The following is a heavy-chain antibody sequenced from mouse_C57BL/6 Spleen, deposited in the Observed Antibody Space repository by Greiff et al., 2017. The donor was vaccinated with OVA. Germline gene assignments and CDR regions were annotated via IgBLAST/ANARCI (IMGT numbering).Heavy chain of an antibody. D-gene: IGHD2-3*01. J-gene: IGHJ2*01. V-gene: IGHV3-6*01. CDR1: GYSITSGYY. CDR3: ARDEDDGYPYYFDY. Sequence: EVKLVESGPGLVKPSQSLSLTCSVTGYSITSGYYWNWIRQFPGNKLEWMGYISYDGSNNYNPSLKNRISITRDTSKHQFFLKLNSVTTEDTATYYCARDEDDGYPYYFDYWGQGTTLTVSS. CDR2: ISYDGSN.